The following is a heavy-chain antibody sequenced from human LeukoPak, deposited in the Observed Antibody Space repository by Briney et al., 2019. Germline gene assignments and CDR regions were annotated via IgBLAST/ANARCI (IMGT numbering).Heavy chain of an antibody. D-gene: IGHD3-10*01. CDR2: IYYSGST. J-gene: IGHJ6*04. Sequence: SETLSLTCIVSGDSISNYYWNWIRQHPGKGLEWIGYIYYSGSTNYSPSLKSRVSISVDTSKNQFSLKLTSVTAADTAVYYCARGQRGFGVQYGMDVWGKGTTVTVSS. V-gene: IGHV4-59*01. CDR3: ARGQRGFGVQYGMDV. CDR1: GDSISNYY.